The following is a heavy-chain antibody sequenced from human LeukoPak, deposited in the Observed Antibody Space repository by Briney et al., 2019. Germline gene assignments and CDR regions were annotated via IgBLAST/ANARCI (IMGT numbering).Heavy chain of an antibody. V-gene: IGHV3-23*01. Sequence: GGSLRLSCAASGFTFSSYAMSWVRQAPGKGLEWVSAISGSGGSTYYADSVKGRFTISRDNSKNTLYLQMNSLRAEDTAVYYCAREWVDCSGGSCYNGHFDYWGQGTLVTVSS. CDR1: GFTFSSYA. CDR3: AREWVDCSGGSCYNGHFDY. J-gene: IGHJ4*02. CDR2: ISGSGGST. D-gene: IGHD2-15*01.